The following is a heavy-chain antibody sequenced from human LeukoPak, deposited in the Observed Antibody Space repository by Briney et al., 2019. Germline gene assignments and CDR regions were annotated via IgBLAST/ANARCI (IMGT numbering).Heavy chain of an antibody. CDR3: ARVLFVVVPAASDAFDI. D-gene: IGHD2-2*01. J-gene: IGHJ3*02. V-gene: IGHV1-8*01. Sequence: ASVKVSCKASGYTFTSYDINWVRQATGQGLEWMGWMNPNRGNTGYAQKFQGRVTMTRNTSISPGYLELSNLRSEDTAVYYCARVLFVVVPAASDAFDIWGQGTMVTVSS. CDR1: GYTFTSYD. CDR2: MNPNRGNT.